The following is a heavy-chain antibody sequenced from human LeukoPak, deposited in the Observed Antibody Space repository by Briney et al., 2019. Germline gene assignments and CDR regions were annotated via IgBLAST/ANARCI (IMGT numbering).Heavy chain of an antibody. CDR3: ARDERLLSFLK. CDR1: GFNFRKHW. D-gene: IGHD3-3*01. Sequence: GGSLRLSCAATGFNFRKHWMSWVRQAPGKGLEWVSGITGSGGSTYYADSVKGRFTISRDNSKNTLYLQMNSLRAEDTAIYYCARDERLLSFLKWGQGTLVTVSS. CDR2: ITGSGGST. J-gene: IGHJ4*02. V-gene: IGHV3-23*01.